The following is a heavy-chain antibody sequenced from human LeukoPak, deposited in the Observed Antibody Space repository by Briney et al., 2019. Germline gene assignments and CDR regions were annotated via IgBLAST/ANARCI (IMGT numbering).Heavy chain of an antibody. CDR1: GFTFSSYS. D-gene: IGHD6-13*01. CDR3: ARDPSWAAAGRGWFDP. V-gene: IGHV3-21*01. Sequence: GGSLRLSCAASGFTFSSYSMNWVRQAPGKGLEWVSSISSSSSYIYYADSVKGRFTISRDNAKNSLYLQMNSLRAEDTAVYYCARDPSWAAAGRGWFDPWGQGTLVTVSS. CDR2: ISSSSSYI. J-gene: IGHJ5*02.